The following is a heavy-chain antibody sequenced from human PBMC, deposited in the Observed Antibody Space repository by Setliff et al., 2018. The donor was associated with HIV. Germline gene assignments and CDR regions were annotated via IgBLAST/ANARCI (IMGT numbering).Heavy chain of an antibody. V-gene: IGHV5-51*01. D-gene: IGHD3-16*01. CDR1: GYSFRHFW. CDR2: IYGTGIGA. Sequence: GASLKISCKGSGYSFRHFWIGWVRQMPGKGLEWMGVIYGTGIGARYSTSFEGQVTISADSSIATAYLQRSSLKASDTAIYYCARHGEAGDYRDVWGQGTTVTVSS. J-gene: IGHJ6*02. CDR3: ARHGEAGDYRDV.